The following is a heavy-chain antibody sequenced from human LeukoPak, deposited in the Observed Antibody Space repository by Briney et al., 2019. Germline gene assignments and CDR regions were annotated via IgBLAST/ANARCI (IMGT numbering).Heavy chain of an antibody. Sequence: PGGSLRLSCAASGFTFSSYAMHWVRQAPGKGLEWVAVISYDGSDIYYADSVKGRFTISRDNSKNTLYLQLNSLRAEDTAIYYCAKRFTYSNTWYYFEYWGEGTLVTVSS. CDR1: GFTFSSYA. CDR2: ISYDGSDI. CDR3: AKRFTYSNTWYYFEY. D-gene: IGHD6-13*01. J-gene: IGHJ4*02. V-gene: IGHV3-30*18.